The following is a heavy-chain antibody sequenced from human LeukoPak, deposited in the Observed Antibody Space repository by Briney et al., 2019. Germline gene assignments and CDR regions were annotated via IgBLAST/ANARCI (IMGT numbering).Heavy chain of an antibody. CDR1: GGTFSSYA. J-gene: IGHJ4*02. V-gene: IGHV1-69*06. D-gene: IGHD5-18*01. Sequence: SVKVSCKASGGTFSSYAISWVRQAPGLGLEWMGGIIPIFGTANYAQKFQGRITITADKSTSTAYMELSSLRSEDTAVYYCARDVDTATVYWGQGTLVTVSS. CDR2: IIPIFGTA. CDR3: ARDVDTATVY.